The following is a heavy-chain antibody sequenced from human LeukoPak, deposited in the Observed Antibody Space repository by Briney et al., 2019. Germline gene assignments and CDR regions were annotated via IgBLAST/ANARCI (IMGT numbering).Heavy chain of an antibody. J-gene: IGHJ4*02. D-gene: IGHD1-1*01. Sequence: SETLSLTCAVSGYSISSGYYWGWIRQPPGKGLEWIGSIYHSGSTYYNPSLKSRVTISVDTSKNQFSLRLSSVTAADTAVYYCARDGSGTSPYGNFDYWGQGTLVTVSS. V-gene: IGHV4-38-2*02. CDR2: IYHSGST. CDR1: GYSISSGYY. CDR3: ARDGSGTSPYGNFDY.